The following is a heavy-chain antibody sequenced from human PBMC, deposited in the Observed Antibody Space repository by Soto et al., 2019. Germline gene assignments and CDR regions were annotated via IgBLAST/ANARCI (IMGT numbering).Heavy chain of an antibody. J-gene: IGHJ4*02. CDR2: IYYSGST. CDR3: ARDREYCSGDNCYETGSDY. D-gene: IGHD2-15*01. Sequence: PSETLSLTCTVSGGYISSYYWSWIRQPPGKGLEWIGYIYYSGSTNYNPSLKSRVTISVDTSKNQFSLKLSSVTAADTAVYYCARDREYCSGDNCYETGSDYWGQGTLVTVSS. V-gene: IGHV4-59*01. CDR1: GGYISSYY.